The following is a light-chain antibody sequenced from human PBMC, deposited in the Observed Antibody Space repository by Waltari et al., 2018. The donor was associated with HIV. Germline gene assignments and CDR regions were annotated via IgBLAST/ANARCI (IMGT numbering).Light chain of an antibody. Sequence: DIEMTQSPSSVSASVGDRVTITCRASQGLDTWLAWYQHKPVKAPKLLIYGVSTLESGVPSRFSGSGSGTDFTLTISSLQPEDFATYYCQRGDRYPVTFGPGTKVDIK. CDR3: QRGDRYPVT. J-gene: IGKJ3*01. V-gene: IGKV1-12*01. CDR2: GVS. CDR1: QGLDTW.